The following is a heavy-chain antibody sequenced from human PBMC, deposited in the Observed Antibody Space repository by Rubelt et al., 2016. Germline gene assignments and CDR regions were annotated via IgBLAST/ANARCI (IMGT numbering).Heavy chain of an antibody. Sequence: PGESLTISCKGSEYNFTTYWISWVRQMPGKGLEWMGRIDLSDSYTYYSPSFQGHVTISSDKSISPAYLQWSSLKASDTAMYYCARPITGITSYYMDVWGKGTTVTVSS. CDR3: ARPITGITSYYMDV. CDR2: IDLSDSYT. J-gene: IGHJ6*03. D-gene: IGHD1-7*01. V-gene: IGHV5-10-1*01. CDR1: EYNFTTYW.